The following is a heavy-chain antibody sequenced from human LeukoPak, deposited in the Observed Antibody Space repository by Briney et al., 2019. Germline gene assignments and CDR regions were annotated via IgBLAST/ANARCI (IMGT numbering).Heavy chain of an antibody. CDR2: IYYSGST. J-gene: IGHJ4*02. D-gene: IGHD3-10*01. V-gene: IGHV4-31*03. CDR3: ARAVTNSVSVLLWFGELSTASYFDY. CDR1: GGSISSGGYY. Sequence: PSQTLSLTCTVSGGSISSGGYYWSWIRQHPGKGLEWIGYIYYSGSTYYNPSLKSRVTISVDTSKNQFSLKLSSVTAADTAVYCCARAVTNSVSVLLWFGELSTASYFDYWGQGTLVTVSS.